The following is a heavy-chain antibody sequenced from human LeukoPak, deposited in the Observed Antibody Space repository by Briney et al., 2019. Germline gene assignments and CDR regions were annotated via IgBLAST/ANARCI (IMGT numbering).Heavy chain of an antibody. Sequence: ASVKVSRKASGDTLTNYDINWVRQATGQGLEWMGWVNLNSGNTGYAQKFQGRLTMTRNTSTTTAYMELSSLRSEDTAVYYCARGYALDVWGQGNTVTVSS. CDR3: ARGYALDV. V-gene: IGHV1-8*01. CDR1: GDTLTNYD. CDR2: VNLNSGNT. J-gene: IGHJ6*02.